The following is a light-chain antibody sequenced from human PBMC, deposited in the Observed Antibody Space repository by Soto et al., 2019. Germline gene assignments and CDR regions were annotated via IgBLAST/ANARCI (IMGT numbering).Light chain of an antibody. V-gene: IGLV2-14*01. CDR2: DVS. CDR1: SSDVGGYNY. J-gene: IGLJ2*01. CDR3: SSYTSSSTLGV. Sequence: QPVLTQPASMSGSPGQSITISCTGTSSDVGGYNYVSWYQQHPGKAPKLMIYDVSNRPSGVSNRFSGSKSGNTASLTISGLQAEDEADYYCSSYTSSSTLGVFGGGTQLTVL.